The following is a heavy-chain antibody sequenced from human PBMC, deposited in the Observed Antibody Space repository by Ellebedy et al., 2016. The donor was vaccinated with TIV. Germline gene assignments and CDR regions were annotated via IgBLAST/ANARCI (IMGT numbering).Heavy chain of an antibody. CDR3: ARDWTRGGGYFASWFDP. CDR2: VYHSGHT. V-gene: IGHV4-4*02. Sequence: MPSETLSLTCGVSGGSINSDNYWSWVRQSPGRGLEWIGEVYHSGHTNYNPSLRSRVSISVDKAKRQFPLSLRSMTAADTAVYYCARDWTRGGGYFASWFDPWGQGTPVTVSS. J-gene: IGHJ5*02. D-gene: IGHD2/OR15-2a*01. CDR1: GGSINSDNY.